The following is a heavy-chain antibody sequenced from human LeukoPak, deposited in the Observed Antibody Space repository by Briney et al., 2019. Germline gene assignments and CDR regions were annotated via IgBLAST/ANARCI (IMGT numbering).Heavy chain of an antibody. CDR1: GLTFGTYA. V-gene: IGHV3-23*01. D-gene: IGHD6-13*01. Sequence: GGSLRLSCAASGLTFGTYAMSWVRQAPEKGLEWVSAISGSGGTTKYADSVNGRFTISRDNSKNTLYLQMNSLSADDTAVYYCAKAYSTSWYHLAGSWGQGTLVTVSS. J-gene: IGHJ5*02. CDR2: ISGSGGTT. CDR3: AKAYSTSWYHLAGS.